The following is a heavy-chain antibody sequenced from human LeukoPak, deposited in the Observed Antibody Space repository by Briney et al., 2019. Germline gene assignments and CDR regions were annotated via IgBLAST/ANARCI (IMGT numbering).Heavy chain of an antibody. CDR2: ISGSGGTT. V-gene: IGHV3-23*01. D-gene: IGHD5-12*01. CDR1: GFTFSSYA. CDR3: AKQTGPGVATMGGY. J-gene: IGHJ4*02. Sequence: GGSLRLSCAASGFTFSSYAMSWVRQAPGKGLEWVSGISGSGGTTYYADSVKGRFAISRDNSKNTLYLQMSSLRAEDTAVYYCAKQTGPGVATMGGYWGQGTLVTVSS.